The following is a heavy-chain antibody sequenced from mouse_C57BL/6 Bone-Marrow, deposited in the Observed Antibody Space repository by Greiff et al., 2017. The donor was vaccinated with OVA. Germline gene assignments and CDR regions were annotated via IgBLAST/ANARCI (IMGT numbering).Heavy chain of an antibody. CDR2: IDPENGDT. D-gene: IGHD1-1*01. Sequence: EVKVVESGAELVRPGASVKLSCTASGFNIKDDYMHWVKQRPEQGLEWIGWIDPENGDTESASKFQGKATITADTSSNTAYLQLSSLTSEYTAVYYCTGVFYYYGMSGNYFDYWGQGTTLTVSS. J-gene: IGHJ2*01. V-gene: IGHV14-4*01. CDR3: TGVFYYYGMSGNYFDY. CDR1: GFNIKDDY.